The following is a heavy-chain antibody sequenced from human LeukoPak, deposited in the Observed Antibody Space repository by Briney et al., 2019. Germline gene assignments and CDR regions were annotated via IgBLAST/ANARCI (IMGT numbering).Heavy chain of an antibody. D-gene: IGHD3-9*01. Sequence: GGSLRLSCAASGFTFNTYGMHWVRQAPGKGLEWVAVMSYDGSDKVYADSVKGRCTISRDNSKNTLYLQMNSLRAEDTAVYYCARGGDYDILTGYSDFDYWGQGTLVTVSS. J-gene: IGHJ4*02. CDR3: ARGGDYDILTGYSDFDY. V-gene: IGHV3-30*03. CDR1: GFTFNTYG. CDR2: MSYDGSDK.